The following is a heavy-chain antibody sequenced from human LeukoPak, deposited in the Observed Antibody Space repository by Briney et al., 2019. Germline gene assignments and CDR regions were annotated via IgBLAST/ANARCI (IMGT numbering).Heavy chain of an antibody. CDR1: GGTFSSYA. J-gene: IGHJ4*02. D-gene: IGHD3-3*01. CDR2: IIPIFGTA. V-gene: IGHV1-69*13. Sequence: ASVKVSCKASGGTFSSYAISWVRQAPGQGLEWMGGIIPIFGTANYAQKFQGRVTITADESTSTAYMEPSSLRSEDTAVYYCASRRDNVLRFLEWFSPFDYWGQGTLVTVSS. CDR3: ASRRDNVLRFLEWFSPFDY.